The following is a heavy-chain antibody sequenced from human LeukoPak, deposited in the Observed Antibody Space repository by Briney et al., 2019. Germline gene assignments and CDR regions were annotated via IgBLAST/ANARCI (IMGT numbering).Heavy chain of an antibody. CDR2: ISYDGSNK. V-gene: IGHV3-30*03. Sequence: PGRSLRLSCAASGFTFSSYGMHWVRQAPGKGLEWVAVISYDGSNKYYADSVKGRFTISRDNTKNTLYLQLNSLRAEDTAVYYCATGNYNRPFDYWGQGTLVTVSS. D-gene: IGHD1-7*01. CDR3: ATGNYNRPFDY. J-gene: IGHJ4*02. CDR1: GFTFSSYG.